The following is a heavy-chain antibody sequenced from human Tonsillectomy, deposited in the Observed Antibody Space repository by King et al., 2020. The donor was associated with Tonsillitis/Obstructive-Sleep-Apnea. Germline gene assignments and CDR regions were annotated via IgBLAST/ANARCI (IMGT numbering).Heavy chain of an antibody. CDR1: GFTFSSYA. D-gene: IGHD6-13*01. J-gene: IGHJ6*02. V-gene: IGHV3-30*04. Sequence: QLVQSGGGVVQPGRSLRLSCAASGFTFSSYAMHWVRQAPGKGLEWVAVISYDGGNKYYADSVKGRFTISRDNSKNTLYLQMNSLRPEDTAVYYCARDRGGHSSSWYYGYYYYGMDVWGQGTTVTVSS. CDR3: ARDRGGHSSSWYYGYYYYGMDV. CDR2: ISYDGGNK.